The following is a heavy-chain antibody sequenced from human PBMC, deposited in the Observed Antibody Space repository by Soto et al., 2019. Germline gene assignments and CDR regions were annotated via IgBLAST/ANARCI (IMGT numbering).Heavy chain of an antibody. D-gene: IGHD2-2*01. CDR1: GGSISSGGYY. CDR2: IYYSGST. J-gene: IGHJ6*02. V-gene: IGHV4-31*03. CDR3: ARDHIVVVPAATSDYYYGMDV. Sequence: SETLSLTCTVSGGSISSGGYYWSWIRQHPGKGLEWIGYIYYSGSTYYNPSLKSRVTISVDTSKNQFSLKLSSVTAADTAVYYCARDHIVVVPAATSDYYYGMDVWGQGTTVTVSS.